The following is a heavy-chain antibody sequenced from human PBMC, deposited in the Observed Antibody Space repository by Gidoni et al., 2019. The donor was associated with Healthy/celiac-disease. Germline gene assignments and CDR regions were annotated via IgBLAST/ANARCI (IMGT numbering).Heavy chain of an antibody. CDR2: INHSGST. Sequence: QVQLQQWGAGLLKPSETLSLTCAVYGGSFNGYYWSWTRQPPGKGLEWIGEINHSGSTNYNPSLKSRVTISVDTSKNQFSLKMSSVTAADTAVYYCARGGYYGSGSFRPTGYFDYWGQGTLVTVSS. V-gene: IGHV4-34*01. D-gene: IGHD3-10*01. CDR3: ARGGYYGSGSFRPTGYFDY. J-gene: IGHJ4*02. CDR1: GGSFNGYY.